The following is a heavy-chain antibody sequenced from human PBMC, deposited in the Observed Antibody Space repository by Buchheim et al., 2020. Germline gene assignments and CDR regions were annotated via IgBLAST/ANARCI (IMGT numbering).Heavy chain of an antibody. CDR2: IKQDGSEK. V-gene: IGHV3-7*01. CDR3: ARDGEDYYDSRFYYYGVDV. CDR1: GFTFSSYW. D-gene: IGHD3-22*01. J-gene: IGHJ6*02. Sequence: EVQLVESGGGLVQPGGSLRLSCAASGFTFSSYWMSWVRQAPGKGLEWVANIKQDGSEKYYVDSVKGRFTISRDNAKNSLYLQMNCLRAEDTAVYYCARDGEDYYDSRFYYYGVDVWGQGTT.